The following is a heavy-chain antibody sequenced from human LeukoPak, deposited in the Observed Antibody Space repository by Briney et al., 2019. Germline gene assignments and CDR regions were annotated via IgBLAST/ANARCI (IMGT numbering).Heavy chain of an antibody. CDR1: GYTFTRYG. CDR2: ISTYNSKT. J-gene: IGHJ5*02. Sequence: GASVKVSCKASGYTFTRYGITWVRQAPGQGLEWMGWISTYNSKTNYAQKVQDRVTMTTDTSTSTVYMELRSLRSDDTALYFCARDFSNFSYGTWFDPWGQGTLVTVSS. CDR3: ARDFSNFSYGTWFDP. D-gene: IGHD1-1*01. V-gene: IGHV1-18*01.